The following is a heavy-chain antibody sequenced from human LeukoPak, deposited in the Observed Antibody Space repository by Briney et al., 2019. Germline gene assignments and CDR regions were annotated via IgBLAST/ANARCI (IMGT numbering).Heavy chain of an antibody. CDR2: ISGSGGST. CDR3: AKDNPPPTYYYDSSGYPRYGFDY. CDR1: GFTFSSYA. Sequence: PGGSLRLSCAASGFTFSSYATSWVRQAPGKGLEWVSAISGSGGSTYYADSVKGRFTISRDNSKNTLYLQMNSLRAEDTAVYYCAKDNPPPTYYYDSSGYPRYGFDYWGQGTLVTVSS. D-gene: IGHD3-22*01. V-gene: IGHV3-23*01. J-gene: IGHJ4*02.